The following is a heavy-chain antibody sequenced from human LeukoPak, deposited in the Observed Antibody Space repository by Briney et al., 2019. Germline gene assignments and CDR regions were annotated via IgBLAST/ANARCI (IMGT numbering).Heavy chain of an antibody. D-gene: IGHD3-10*01. Sequence: SGGSLSLSCAASGFNFGSYSMTWVRQAPGKGLEWVSVISADSATTFYADSVKGRFTISRDNAKNTVFLQMSSLRAEDTALYYCARKSASGNYPLDYWGQGTLVTVSS. CDR1: GFNFGSYS. V-gene: IGHV3-23*01. CDR2: ISADSATT. J-gene: IGHJ4*02. CDR3: ARKSASGNYPLDY.